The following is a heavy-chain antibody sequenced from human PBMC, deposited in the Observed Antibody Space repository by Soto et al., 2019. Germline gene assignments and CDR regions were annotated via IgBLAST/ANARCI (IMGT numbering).Heavy chain of an antibody. V-gene: IGHV4-61*08. J-gene: IGHJ4*02. D-gene: IGHD2-2*01. Sequence: PSETLSLTCTVSGGSISSGGYYWSWIRQHPGKGLEWIGYIYYSGSTNYNPSLKSRVTISVDTSKNQFSLKLSSVTAADTAVYYCARLGYCSSTSCYVLILDYWGQGTLVTVSS. CDR1: GGSISSGGYY. CDR3: ARLGYCSSTSCYVLILDY. CDR2: IYYSGST.